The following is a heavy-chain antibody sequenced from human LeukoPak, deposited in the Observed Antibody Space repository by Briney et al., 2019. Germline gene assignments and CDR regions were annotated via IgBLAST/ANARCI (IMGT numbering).Heavy chain of an antibody. Sequence: ASVKVSCKASGGTFSSYAISWVRQAPGQGLEWMGGIIPIFGTVNYAQKFQGRVTITADKSTSTAYMELSSLRSEDTAVYYCASGRTDIVVVPATLRNYYFDYWGQGTLVTVSS. V-gene: IGHV1-69*06. D-gene: IGHD2-2*01. CDR2: IIPIFGTV. CDR3: ASGRTDIVVVPATLRNYYFDY. J-gene: IGHJ4*02. CDR1: GGTFSSYA.